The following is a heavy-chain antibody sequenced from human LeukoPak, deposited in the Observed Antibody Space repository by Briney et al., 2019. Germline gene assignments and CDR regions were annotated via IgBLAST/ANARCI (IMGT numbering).Heavy chain of an antibody. V-gene: IGHV4-39*01. CDR2: IYYSGST. CDR3: ARQGSGSYSVWFDP. CDR1: GGSISSSSYY. Sequence: PSETLSLTCTVSGGSISSSSYYWGWIRQPPGKGLEWIGSIYYSGSTYYNPSLKSRVTISVDTSKNQFSLKLSSVTAADTAVYYCARQGSGSYSVWFDPWGQGTLVTVSS. J-gene: IGHJ5*02. D-gene: IGHD1-26*01.